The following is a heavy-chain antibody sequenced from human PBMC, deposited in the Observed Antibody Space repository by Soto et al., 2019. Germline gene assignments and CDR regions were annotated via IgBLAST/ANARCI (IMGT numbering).Heavy chain of an antibody. CDR3: ARGVAAAGTNWFDP. Sequence: RASVKVSCKASGYTFTGYYMHWVRQAPGQGLEWMGWINPNSGGTNYAQKFQGRVTMTRDTSISTAYMELSRLRSDDTAVYYCARGVAAAGTNWFDPWGQGTLVTVSS. CDR1: GYTFTGYY. J-gene: IGHJ5*02. V-gene: IGHV1-2*02. CDR2: INPNSGGT. D-gene: IGHD6-13*01.